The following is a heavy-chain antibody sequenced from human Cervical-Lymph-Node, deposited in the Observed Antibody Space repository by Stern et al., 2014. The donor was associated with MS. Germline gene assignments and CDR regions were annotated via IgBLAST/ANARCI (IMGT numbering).Heavy chain of an antibody. CDR1: GGSISRGGYY. CDR2: IYYSGST. Sequence: QLQLQESGPGLVKPSQTLSLTCTVSGGSISRGGYYWSWIRQHPGKGLEWIGYIYYSGSTYYNPSLKSRVTISVDPSKNQFSLKLSSVTAADTAVYYCARRSVVFDAFDIWGQGTMVTVSS. V-gene: IGHV4-31*03. J-gene: IGHJ3*02. D-gene: IGHD2-2*01. CDR3: ARRSVVFDAFDI.